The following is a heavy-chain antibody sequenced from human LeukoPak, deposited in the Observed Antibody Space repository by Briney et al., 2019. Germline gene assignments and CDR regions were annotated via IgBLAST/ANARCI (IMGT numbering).Heavy chain of an antibody. J-gene: IGHJ4*02. CDR3: ARGRGGAPDY. V-gene: IGHV4-39*07. CDR2: INHSGST. CDR1: GGSISSGGYY. D-gene: IGHD3-16*01. Sequence: SETLSLTCTVSGGSISSGGYYWSWIRQPPGKGLEWIGEINHSGSTNYNPSLKSRVTISVDTSKNQFSLKLSSVTAADTAVYYCARGRGGAPDYWGQGTLVTVSS.